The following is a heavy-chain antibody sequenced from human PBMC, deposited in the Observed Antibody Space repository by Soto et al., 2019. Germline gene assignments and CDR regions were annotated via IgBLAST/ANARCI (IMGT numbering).Heavy chain of an antibody. Sequence: GGSLRLSCAPSGFTFSSYAMSWVRQAPGKGLEWVSAISGSGGSTYYADSVKGRFTISRDNSKNMLYLQMNSLRAEDTAVCYCAREPYYSVVPAASYYYYYGMDVWGQGTTVTVSS. CDR2: ISGSGGST. CDR1: GFTFSSYA. V-gene: IGHV3-23*01. J-gene: IGHJ6*02. CDR3: AREPYYSVVPAASYYYYYGMDV. D-gene: IGHD2-2*01.